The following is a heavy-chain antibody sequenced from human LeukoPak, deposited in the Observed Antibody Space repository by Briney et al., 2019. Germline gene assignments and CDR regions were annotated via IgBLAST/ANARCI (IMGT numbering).Heavy chain of an antibody. CDR3: ARQQYCSGGSCYSGDFDY. D-gene: IGHD2-15*01. V-gene: IGHV4-39*01. Sequence: SETLSLTCTVSGGSISSSSYYWGWIRQPPGKGLEWIGSIYYSGSTYYNPSLKGRVTISVATSKNQFSLKLGPVTAADTAVHYCARQQYCSGGSCYSGDFDYWAQGTLVTVSS. CDR1: GGSISSSSYY. CDR2: IYYSGST. J-gene: IGHJ4*02.